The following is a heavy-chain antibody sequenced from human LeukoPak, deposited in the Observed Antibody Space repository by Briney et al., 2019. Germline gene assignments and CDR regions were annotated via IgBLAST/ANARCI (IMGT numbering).Heavy chain of an antibody. V-gene: IGHV3-53*01. D-gene: IGHD3-10*01. Sequence: GGSLTLSCAASGFTISSNYMNWLRQATGKGLDWVSVISDGGSTYYADSVRGRFTISRDNSKNTLFLQMNSLRVEDTAVYYCARGVFNWGQGTLVTVSS. CDR2: ISDGGST. J-gene: IGHJ4*02. CDR3: ARGVFN. CDR1: GFTISSNY.